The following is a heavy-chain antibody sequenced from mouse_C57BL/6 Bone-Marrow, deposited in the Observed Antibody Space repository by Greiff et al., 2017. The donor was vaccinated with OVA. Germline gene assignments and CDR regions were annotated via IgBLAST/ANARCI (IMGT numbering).Heavy chain of an antibody. CDR3: AKSGAYGNYDWYFDV. CDR1: GYTFTSYW. J-gene: IGHJ1*03. V-gene: IGHV1-50*01. CDR2: IDPSDSYT. D-gene: IGHD2-1*01. Sequence: QVQLQQPGAELVKPGASVKLSCKASGYTFTSYWMQWVKQRPGQGLEWIGEIDPSDSYTNYNQKFKGKATLTVDTSSSTAYMQLSSLTSEDSAVYYCAKSGAYGNYDWYFDVWGTGTTVTVSS.